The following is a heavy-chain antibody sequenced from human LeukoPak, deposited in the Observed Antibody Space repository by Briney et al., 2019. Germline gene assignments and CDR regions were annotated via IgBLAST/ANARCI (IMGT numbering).Heavy chain of an antibody. CDR2: ISAYNGNT. Sequence: GASVKVSCKASGYTFTSYAISWVRQAPGQGLEWMGWISAYNGNTHYAQKVQDRVTMTTDTSTTTAYMELRTLRSDDTAVYYCARFVAVLSVWGSLGSYAFDIWGQGTMVTVSS. D-gene: IGHD2-21*01. CDR3: ARFVAVLSVWGSLGSYAFDI. J-gene: IGHJ3*02. V-gene: IGHV1-18*01. CDR1: GYTFTSYA.